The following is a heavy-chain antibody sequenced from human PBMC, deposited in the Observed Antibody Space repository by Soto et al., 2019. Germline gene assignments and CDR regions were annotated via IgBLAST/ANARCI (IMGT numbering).Heavy chain of an antibody. CDR1: GGTFSSYA. Sequence: QVQLVQSGAEVKKPGSSVKVSCKASGGTFSSYAISWVRQAPGQGLEWMGGIIPIFGTANYAQKFQGRVTXXADEATSTAYMDLSSLRSEDTAVYYCASPTKPLYYYYGMDVWGQGTTVTVSS. CDR3: ASPTKPLYYYYGMDV. CDR2: IIPIFGTA. J-gene: IGHJ6*02. V-gene: IGHV1-69*12. D-gene: IGHD1-1*01.